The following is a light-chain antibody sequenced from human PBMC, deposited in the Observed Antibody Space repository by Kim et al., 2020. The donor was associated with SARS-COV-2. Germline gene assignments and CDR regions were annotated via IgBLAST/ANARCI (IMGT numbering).Light chain of an antibody. CDR2: DAS. CDR1: QSVSSY. J-gene: IGKJ4*01. V-gene: IGKV3-11*01. Sequence: EIVLTQSPATLSLSPGERVTLSCRASQSVSSYLAWYQHKPGQPPRLLIYDASNRATGIPARFSGSGSGTDFTLTIISLEPEDFAVYYCQQRSNWPLTFGGGTKVEIK. CDR3: QQRSNWPLT.